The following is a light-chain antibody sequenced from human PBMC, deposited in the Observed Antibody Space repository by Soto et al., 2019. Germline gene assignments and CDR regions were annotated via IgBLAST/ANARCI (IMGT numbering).Light chain of an antibody. Sequence: DIQLTQSPSFLSASVGDRVTITCRASQGISSNLAWYQQKPGKAPKLLIYAASTLQSGVPSRFSGSGFGTEFTLTITSLRPEDFATYCCRQVNGYPHTFGQGTKLEIK. J-gene: IGKJ2*01. CDR3: RQVNGYPHT. CDR1: QGISSN. CDR2: AAS. V-gene: IGKV1-9*01.